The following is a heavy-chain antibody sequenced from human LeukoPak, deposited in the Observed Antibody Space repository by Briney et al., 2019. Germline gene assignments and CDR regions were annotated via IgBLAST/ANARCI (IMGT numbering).Heavy chain of an antibody. Sequence: ASVKVSCKASGYTVTGYYMHWVRQAPGQGLEWMGWINPNSGGTNYAQRFQGRVTMTRDTSISTAYMELSRLRSDDTAVYYCARAGHLRFLEWPWDYWGQGTLVTVSS. D-gene: IGHD3-3*01. CDR3: ARAGHLRFLEWPWDY. CDR2: INPNSGGT. V-gene: IGHV1-2*02. CDR1: GYTVTGYY. J-gene: IGHJ4*02.